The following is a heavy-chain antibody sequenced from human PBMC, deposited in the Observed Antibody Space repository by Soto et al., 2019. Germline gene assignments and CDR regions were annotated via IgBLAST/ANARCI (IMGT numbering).Heavy chain of an antibody. Sequence: VGSLRLSCAASGFTFSNFAFSWVRQAPGKGLEWVSAISDTTYYADSVKGRVTISRDNSVNTVFLQMNSLRAGDTAVYYCAKAYRAVAGNYFDHWGQGTPVTVSS. CDR1: GFTFSNFA. CDR3: AKAYRAVAGNYFDH. CDR2: ISDTT. J-gene: IGHJ4*02. D-gene: IGHD6-19*01. V-gene: IGHV3-23*01.